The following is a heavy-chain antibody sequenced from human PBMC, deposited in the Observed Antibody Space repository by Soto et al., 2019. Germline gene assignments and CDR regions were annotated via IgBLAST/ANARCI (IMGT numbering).Heavy chain of an antibody. CDR3: ARDSTYLYGMDV. CDR2: IWYDGSNK. J-gene: IGHJ6*02. Sequence: GGSLRLSCAASGFTFSSYCMHWVRQAPGKGLEWVAVIWYDGSNKYYADSVKGRFTISRDNSKNTLYLQMNSLRAEDTAVYYCARDSTYLYGMDVWGQGTTVTVSS. CDR1: GFTFSSYC. D-gene: IGHD2-8*01. V-gene: IGHV3-33*01.